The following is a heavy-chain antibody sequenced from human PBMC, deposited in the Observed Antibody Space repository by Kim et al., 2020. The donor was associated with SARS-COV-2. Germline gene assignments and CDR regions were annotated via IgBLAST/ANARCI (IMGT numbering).Heavy chain of an antibody. CDR2: IDPSDSFT. J-gene: IGHJ4*02. CDR3: ARLGVVVNFDY. Sequence: GESLKISCKGSGYSFTSYRISWVRQMPGKGLEWMGRIDPSDSFTKYSPSFQGHVTISADKSINTAYLQWSSLKASDTAMYFCARLGVVVNFDYWGQGTLVTVSS. V-gene: IGHV5-10-1*01. D-gene: IGHD3-22*01. CDR1: GYSFTSYR.